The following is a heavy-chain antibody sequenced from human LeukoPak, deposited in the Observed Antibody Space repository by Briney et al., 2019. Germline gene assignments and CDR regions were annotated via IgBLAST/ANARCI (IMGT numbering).Heavy chain of an antibody. J-gene: IGHJ5*02. CDR3: VREAGYCASVCLKSNWFDP. CDR1: GFTFSSYA. CDR2: ISNGKT. Sequence: TGGSLRLSCAASGFTFSSYAMSWVRQPPGKGLEWVSAISNGKTYYADSVRGRFTISRDDSKNTVYLQMNSLRDEDTALYYCVREAGYCASVCLKSNWFDPWGQGTLVTVSS. V-gene: IGHV3-23*01. D-gene: IGHD2-21*02.